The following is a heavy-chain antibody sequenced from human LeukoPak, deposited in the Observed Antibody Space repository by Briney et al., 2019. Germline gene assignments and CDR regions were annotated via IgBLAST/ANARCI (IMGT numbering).Heavy chain of an antibody. CDR2: ISWDGGST. V-gene: IGHV3-43*01. J-gene: IGHJ6*03. Sequence: GGSLRLSCAASGFTFDDCTMHWVRQAPGKGLEWVSLISWDGGSTYYADSVKGRFTISRDNSKNSLYLQMNSLRTEDTALYYCAKDSSSRYSFYYYYYMDVWGKGTTVTVSS. CDR3: AKDSSSRYSFYYYYYMDV. CDR1: GFTFDDCT. D-gene: IGHD6-13*01.